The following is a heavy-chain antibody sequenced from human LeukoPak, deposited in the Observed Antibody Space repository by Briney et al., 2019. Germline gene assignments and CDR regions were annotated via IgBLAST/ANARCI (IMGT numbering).Heavy chain of an antibody. Sequence: GESLKISCKGTGYSICSYWIAWVRQMPGKGLEWSGIIYPGDSDDRYSPSFQGQVTISADKSLDTAYLQWNSPKASDTATYYCASHPKYSTGSTWLDPWGQGTLVTVSS. D-gene: IGHD2-8*02. CDR1: GYSICSYW. J-gene: IGHJ5*02. V-gene: IGHV5-51*01. CDR2: IYPGDSDD. CDR3: ASHPKYSTGSTWLDP.